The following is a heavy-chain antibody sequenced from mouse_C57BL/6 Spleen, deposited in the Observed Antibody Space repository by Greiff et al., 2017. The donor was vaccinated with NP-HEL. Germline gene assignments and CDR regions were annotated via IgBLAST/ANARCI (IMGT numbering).Heavy chain of an antibody. CDR2: ISSGSSTI. CDR1: GFTFSDYG. Sequence: EVMLVESGGGLVKPGGSLKLSCAASGFTFSDYGMHWVRQAPEKGLEWVAYISSGSSTIYYADTVKGRFTISRDNAKNTLFLQLTSLRSEDTAMYYCARPLYGSSYGYAMDYWGQGTSVTVSS. D-gene: IGHD1-1*01. V-gene: IGHV5-17*01. J-gene: IGHJ4*01. CDR3: ARPLYGSSYGYAMDY.